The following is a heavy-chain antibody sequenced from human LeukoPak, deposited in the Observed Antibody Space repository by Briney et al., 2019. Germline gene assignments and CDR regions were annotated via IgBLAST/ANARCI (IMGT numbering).Heavy chain of an antibody. D-gene: IGHD2-15*01. CDR3: ARDRADMAAFDI. CDR1: GFTFSTYA. Sequence: GGSLRLSCAASGFTFSTYAMTWVRQAPGKGLEWVSTISGSGDNTYYADSVKGRFTISRDNSKNTLYLQMNSLRAEDTAVYYCARDRADMAAFDIWGQGTMVTVSS. J-gene: IGHJ3*02. CDR2: ISGSGDNT. V-gene: IGHV3-23*01.